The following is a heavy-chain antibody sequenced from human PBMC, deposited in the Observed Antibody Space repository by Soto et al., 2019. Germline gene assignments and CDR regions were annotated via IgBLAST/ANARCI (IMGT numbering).Heavy chain of an antibody. D-gene: IGHD2-15*01. CDR2: IDPSGGGT. J-gene: IGHJ5*02. CDR3: ARDRVNCSGGNCWRSVEDT. CDR1: GYTFTTYY. Sequence: QVQLVQSGAEVKKPGASVKVSCKASGYTFTTYYMHWVRQAPGQGLEWMGIIDPSGGGTSYAQKFQGKPTITRDTSTTTVYMELSSRRSEDTAVYYCARDRVNCSGGNCWRSVEDTWGQGTLVTVSS. V-gene: IGHV1-46*01.